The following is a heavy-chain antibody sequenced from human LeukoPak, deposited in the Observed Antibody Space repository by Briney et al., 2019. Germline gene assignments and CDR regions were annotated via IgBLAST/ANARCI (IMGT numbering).Heavy chain of an antibody. J-gene: IGHJ4*02. V-gene: IGHV4-4*07. Sequence: SETLSLTCSVSGGSISSYYGSWIRRPAGKGLEWIGRIYPSGSTNYNPSLKSRVTMSVDTSKNQFSLKLSSVTAADTAVYYCARDQLPHFDYWGQGTLVTVSS. CDR2: IYPSGST. CDR1: GGSISSYY. D-gene: IGHD2-2*01. CDR3: ARDQLPHFDY.